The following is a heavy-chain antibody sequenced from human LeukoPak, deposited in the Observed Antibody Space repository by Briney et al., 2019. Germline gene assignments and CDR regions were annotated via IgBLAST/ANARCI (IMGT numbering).Heavy chain of an antibody. CDR2: ITSSSSTI. D-gene: IGHD7-27*01. CDR3: ATTGDGLTIDY. Sequence: SGGSLRLSCAASGFTFSSYSMNWVRQAPGKGLVWVSFITSSSSTIYYADSVKGRFTISRDNAKNSLYLQMNSLRAEDTAVYYCATTGDGLTIDYWGEGTLVTVSS. J-gene: IGHJ4*02. CDR1: GFTFSSYS. V-gene: IGHV3-48*01.